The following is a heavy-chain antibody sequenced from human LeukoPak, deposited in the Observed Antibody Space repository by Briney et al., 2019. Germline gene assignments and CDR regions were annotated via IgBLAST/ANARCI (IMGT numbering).Heavy chain of an antibody. V-gene: IGHV3-30*18. CDR3: AKDAAGGDFGFDY. J-gene: IGHJ4*02. Sequence: LSLTCTVSGGSISSGGYYWSWIRQHPGKGLEWVAVISYDGSNKYYADSVKGRFTISRDNSKNTLYLQMNSLRAEDTAVYYCAKDAAGGDFGFDYWGQGTLVTVSS. CDR2: ISYDGSNK. D-gene: IGHD4-17*01. CDR1: GGSISSGG.